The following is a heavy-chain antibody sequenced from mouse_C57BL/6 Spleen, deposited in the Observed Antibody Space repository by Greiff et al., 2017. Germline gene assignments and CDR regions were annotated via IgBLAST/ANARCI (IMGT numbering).Heavy chain of an antibody. V-gene: IGHV1-50*01. CDR1: GYTFTSYW. CDR3: ARRGLYYGSSYDAMDY. D-gene: IGHD1-1*01. J-gene: IGHJ4*01. CDR2: IDPSDIYT. Sequence: VQLQQPGAELVKPGASVKLSCKASGYTFTSYWMQWVKQRPGQGLEWIGEIDPSDIYTNYNQKFKGKATLTVDTSSSTAYMQLSSLTSEDSAVYYCARRGLYYGSSYDAMDYWGQGTSVTVSS.